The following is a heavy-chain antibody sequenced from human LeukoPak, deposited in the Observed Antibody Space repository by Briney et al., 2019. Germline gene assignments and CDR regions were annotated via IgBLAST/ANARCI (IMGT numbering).Heavy chain of an antibody. V-gene: IGHV4-59*01. D-gene: IGHD1-26*01. CDR1: GGSISSYY. Sequence: PSETLSLTCTVSGGSISSYYWSWIRQPPGKGLEWNGYIYYSGSTNYNPPLKSRVTISVDTSKNQFALKLSAVTAADTAVYYCASLVGPMGFDPWGQGTLVAVSS. CDR2: IYYSGST. CDR3: ASLVGPMGFDP. J-gene: IGHJ5*02.